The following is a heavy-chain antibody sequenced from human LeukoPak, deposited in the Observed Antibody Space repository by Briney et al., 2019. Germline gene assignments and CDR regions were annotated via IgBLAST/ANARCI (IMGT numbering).Heavy chain of an antibody. J-gene: IGHJ6*02. V-gene: IGHV3-23*01. D-gene: IGHD3-16*01. CDR2: ISGSGGTT. CDR3: ARALPRGLYYGMDV. CDR1: GFTFSSFV. Sequence: GGSLRLSCAASGFTFSSFVLNWVRQAPGKGLEWVSTISGSGGTTYYADSVKGRFTISRDNSKNTPYLQMNSLRAEDTAIYHCARALPRGLYYGMDVWGQGTTVTVSS.